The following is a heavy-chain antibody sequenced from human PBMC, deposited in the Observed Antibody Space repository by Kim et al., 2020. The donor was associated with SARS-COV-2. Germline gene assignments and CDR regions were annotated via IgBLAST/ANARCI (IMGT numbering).Heavy chain of an antibody. CDR3: AKPKYSYGHHFDY. J-gene: IGHJ4*02. CDR1: GFTFSSYG. Sequence: GGSLRLSCAASGFTFSSYGMHWVRQAPGKGLEWVAVISYDGSNKYYADSVKGRFTISRDNSKNTLYLQMNSLRAEDTAVYYCAKPKYSYGHHFDYWGQGTLVTVSS. D-gene: IGHD5-18*01. CDR2: ISYDGSNK. V-gene: IGHV3-30*18.